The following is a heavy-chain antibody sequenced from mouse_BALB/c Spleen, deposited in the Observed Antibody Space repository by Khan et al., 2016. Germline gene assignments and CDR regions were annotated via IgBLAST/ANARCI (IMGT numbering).Heavy chain of an antibody. CDR1: GYTFTDYW. CDR3: ARWSYYYGSSYGWFAY. V-gene: IGHV1-7*01. J-gene: IGHJ3*01. Sequence: QVQLKESGAELAKPGASVKMSCKASGYTFTDYWMHWVKQRPGQGLEWIGYINPNTGYTEYNQKFKDKATLTADKSPSTAYMQLSSLTSEDSAVYYCARWSYYYGSSYGWFAYWGQGTLVTVSA. D-gene: IGHD1-1*01. CDR2: INPNTGYT.